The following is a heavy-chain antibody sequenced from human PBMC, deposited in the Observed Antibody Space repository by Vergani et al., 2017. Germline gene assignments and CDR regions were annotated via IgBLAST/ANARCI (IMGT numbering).Heavy chain of an antibody. CDR1: GYTFTDYF. Sequence: QVQLVQSGAEVKKPGASVKVSCKASGYTFTDYFLHWVRQAPGQGLEWMGWINPNSGGTNYAQKFQGRVTMTRDTSISTAYMELSNLRSDDTAVYYCTRLGTSSNRDYFDYWGEGALVTVSS. CDR2: INPNSGGT. D-gene: IGHD2-2*01. CDR3: TRLGTSSNRDYFDY. V-gene: IGHV1-2*02. J-gene: IGHJ4*02.